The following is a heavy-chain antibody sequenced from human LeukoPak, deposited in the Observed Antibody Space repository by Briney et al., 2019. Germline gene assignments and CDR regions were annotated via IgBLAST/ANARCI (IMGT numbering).Heavy chain of an antibody. CDR1: GFTFSSYA. V-gene: IGHV3-23*01. CDR3: AKGRWGQLVGYYFDY. Sequence: PGGSLRLSCAASGFTFSSYAMSWVRQAPGKGLEWVSAISGSGGSTYYADSVKGRFTISRDNSKNTLYLQMNSLRAEDTAVYYCAKGRWGQLVGYYFDYWGQGTLVTVSS. D-gene: IGHD6-6*01. J-gene: IGHJ4*02. CDR2: ISGSGGST.